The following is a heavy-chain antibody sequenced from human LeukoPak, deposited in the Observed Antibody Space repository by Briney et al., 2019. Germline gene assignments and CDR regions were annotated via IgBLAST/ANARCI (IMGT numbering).Heavy chain of an antibody. CDR3: ARADRDGNKRFLD. D-gene: IGHD5-24*01. V-gene: IGHV3-48*02. CDR2: VSSSGTTT. J-gene: IGHJ4*02. Sequence: GGSLRLSCAASGFTFSSYSVIWARQAPGKGLEWVSYVSSSGTTTYYADSVKGRFAISRDNGKNLVSLQMNSLRDEDTAVYYCARADRDGNKRFLDWGQGTLVTVSS. CDR1: GFTFSSYS.